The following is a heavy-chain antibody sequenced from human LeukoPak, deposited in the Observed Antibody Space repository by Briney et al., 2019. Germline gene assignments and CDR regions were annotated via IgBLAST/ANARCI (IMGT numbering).Heavy chain of an antibody. CDR3: AKDYDILTGSLTGGINY. V-gene: IGHV3-30*02. D-gene: IGHD3-9*01. J-gene: IGHJ4*02. CDR1: GFTFSSYA. Sequence: SGGSLRLSCAASGFTFSSYAMHWVRQAPGKGLEWVAFIRYDGSNKYYADSVKGRFTISRDNSKNTLYLQMNSLRAEDTAVYYCAKDYDILTGSLTGGINYWGQGTLVTVSS. CDR2: IRYDGSNK.